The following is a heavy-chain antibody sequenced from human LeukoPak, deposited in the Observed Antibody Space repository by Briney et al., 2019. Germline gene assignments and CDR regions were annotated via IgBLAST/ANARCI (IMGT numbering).Heavy chain of an antibody. D-gene: IGHD3-10*01. V-gene: IGHV3-23*01. J-gene: IGHJ4*02. CDR1: GFSFSDYS. CDR3: AKRGLPDF. Sequence: GGSLILSCVASGFSFSDYSMNWVRQAPGKGLEWVSAISSTGDRTYYAHSVTGRFSISRDNSKNTLYVQMNSVRAEDTAIYYCAKRGLPDFWGQGTLVTVSS. CDR2: ISSTGDRT.